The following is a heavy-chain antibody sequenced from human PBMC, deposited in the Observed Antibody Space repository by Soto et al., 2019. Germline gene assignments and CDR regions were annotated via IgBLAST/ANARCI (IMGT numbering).Heavy chain of an antibody. V-gene: IGHV3-74*03. D-gene: IGHD2-8*02. Sequence: PGGSLRLSCAASGFTFSSHWMFWVRQVPGKGLVWVSHINSDGSSRTYADSVKGRFTISRDNAKNTVYLQMNSLRAEDTAVYYCVRDDTGVAPDYWGLGTLVTVSS. CDR2: INSDGSSR. CDR3: VRDDTGVAPDY. J-gene: IGHJ4*02. CDR1: GFTFSSHW.